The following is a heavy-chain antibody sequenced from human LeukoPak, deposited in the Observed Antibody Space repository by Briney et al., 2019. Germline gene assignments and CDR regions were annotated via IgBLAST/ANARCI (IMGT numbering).Heavy chain of an antibody. CDR2: IYYSGST. V-gene: IGHV4-59*01. J-gene: IGHJ3*02. CDR3: ARATDSSGWSDAFDI. CDR1: GGSISSYY. D-gene: IGHD6-19*01. Sequence: SETLSLTCTVSGGSISSYYWSWIRQPPGKGLEWIGNIYYSGSTNYNPSLKSRVTISVDTSKNQFSLKLSSVTAADTAVYYCARATDSSGWSDAFDIWGQGTMVTVSS.